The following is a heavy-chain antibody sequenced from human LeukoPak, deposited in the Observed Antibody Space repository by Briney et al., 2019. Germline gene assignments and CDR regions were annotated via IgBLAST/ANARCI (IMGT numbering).Heavy chain of an antibody. CDR1: GFTFSSYA. V-gene: IGHV3-30-3*01. D-gene: IGHD3-22*01. CDR2: ISYDGSNK. J-gene: IGHJ4*02. Sequence: GRSLRLSCAASGFTFSSYAMHWVRQAPGEGLEWVAVISYDGSNKYYADSVKGRFTISRDNSKNTLYLQMNSLRAEDTAVYYCARELRYYDSSGSFDYWGQGTLVTVSS. CDR3: ARELRYYDSSGSFDY.